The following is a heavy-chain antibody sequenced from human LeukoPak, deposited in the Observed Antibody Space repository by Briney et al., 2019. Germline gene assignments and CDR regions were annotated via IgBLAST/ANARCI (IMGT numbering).Heavy chain of an antibody. J-gene: IGHJ4*02. CDR3: AKTYYDSSGYYFFDY. CDR1: GFTFSSYA. CDR2: ISGSGGST. D-gene: IGHD3-22*01. Sequence: GGSLRLSCAASGFTFSSYAVSWVRQAPGKGLEWVSAISGSGGSTYYADSVKGRFTISRDNSKNTLYLQMNSLRAEDTAVYYCAKTYYDSSGYYFFDYWGQGTLVTVSS. V-gene: IGHV3-23*01.